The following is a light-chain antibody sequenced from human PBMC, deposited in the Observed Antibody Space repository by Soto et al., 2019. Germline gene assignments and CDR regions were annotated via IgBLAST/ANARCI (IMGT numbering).Light chain of an antibody. CDR3: SSYTSASTPLV. CDR1: GSDVGGYNY. V-gene: IGLV2-14*01. Sequence: QSVLTQPASVSGSPGQSITISCTGTGSDVGGYNYVSWYQQHPGKAPKVMIYDVSNRPSGVSNRFSGSKSGNTASLTISGLQAEDEVDYYCSSYTSASTPLVFGGGTKVTVL. CDR2: DVS. J-gene: IGLJ2*01.